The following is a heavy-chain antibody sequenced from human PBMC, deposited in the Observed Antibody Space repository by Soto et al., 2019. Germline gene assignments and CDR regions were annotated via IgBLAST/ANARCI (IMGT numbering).Heavy chain of an antibody. J-gene: IGHJ3*02. CDR1: GFTFSSYS. D-gene: IGHD6-19*01. CDR3: ARLAVAGVDAFDI. V-gene: IGHV3-21*01. CDR2: ISSSSSYI. Sequence: GGSLRLSCAASGFTFSSYSMNWVRQAPGKGLEWVSSISSSSSYIYYADSVKGRFTISRDNAKNSLYLQMNSLRAEDTAVYYCARLAVAGVDAFDIWGQGTMVTVSS.